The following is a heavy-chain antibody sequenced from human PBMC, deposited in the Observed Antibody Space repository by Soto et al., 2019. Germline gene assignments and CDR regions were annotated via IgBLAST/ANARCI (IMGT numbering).Heavy chain of an antibody. CDR3: AVSPGYCSGGSCYNRFDY. J-gene: IGHJ4*02. CDR1: GGTFSSYA. D-gene: IGHD2-15*01. CDR2: IIPIFGTA. V-gene: IGHV1-69*01. Sequence: QVRLVQSGAEVKKPGSSVKVSCKASGGTFSSYAISWVRQAPGQGLEWMGGIIPIFGTANYAQKFQGRVTITADESTSTAYMELSSLRSEDTAVYYCAVSPGYCSGGSCYNRFDYWGQGTLVTVSS.